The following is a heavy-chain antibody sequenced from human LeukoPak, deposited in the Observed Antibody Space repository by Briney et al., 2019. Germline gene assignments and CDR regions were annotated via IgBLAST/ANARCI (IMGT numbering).Heavy chain of an antibody. CDR1: GFTFSSYA. D-gene: IGHD2-2*02. V-gene: IGHV3-23*01. CDR2: ISGSGGST. CDR3: ANWAEFGYCSSTSCYTPLMDV. Sequence: GGSLRLSCAASGFTFSSYAMSWVRQAPGKGLEWVSAISGSGGSTYYADSVKGRFTISRDNSKNTLYLQMNSLRAEDTAVYYCANWAEFGYCSSTSCYTPLMDVWGKGTTVTVSS. J-gene: IGHJ6*03.